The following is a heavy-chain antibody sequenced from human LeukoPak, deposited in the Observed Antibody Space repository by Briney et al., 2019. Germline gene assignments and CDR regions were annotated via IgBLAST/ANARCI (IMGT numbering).Heavy chain of an antibody. V-gene: IGHV3-9*01. CDR1: GFTFDDYA. Sequence: GGSLRLSCAASGFTFDDYAMHWVRQAPGKGLEWVSGISWNSDTIRYADSVKGRFTISRDNAKNSLYLRMNTLRPQDTAVYYCARALPHRRLMDTTMEQHWFDPWGQGTLVTVSS. CDR3: ARALPHRRLMDTTMEQHWFDP. J-gene: IGHJ5*02. CDR2: ISWNSDTI. D-gene: IGHD5-18*01.